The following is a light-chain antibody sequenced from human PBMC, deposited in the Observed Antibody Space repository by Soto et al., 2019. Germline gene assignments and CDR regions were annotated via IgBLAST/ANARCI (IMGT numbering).Light chain of an antibody. Sequence: DIQMTQSPSSLSASVGARVTITCGASQSISSYLNGYQQKPGKAPKLLIYAASSLQSGVPSRFSGSGSGTDFTLTISSLQPEEFATYYCQQSYSTPGITFGPGTKVDIK. CDR3: QQSYSTPGIT. CDR2: AAS. V-gene: IGKV1-39*01. J-gene: IGKJ3*01. CDR1: QSISSY.